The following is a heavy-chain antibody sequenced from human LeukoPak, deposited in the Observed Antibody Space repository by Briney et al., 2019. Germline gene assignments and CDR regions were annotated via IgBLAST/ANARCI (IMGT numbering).Heavy chain of an antibody. D-gene: IGHD3-16*01. V-gene: IGHV4-34*01. CDR3: ARSWGRNYYYYYYMDV. Sequence: SETLSLTCAVYGGSFSGYYWSWIRQPPGKGPEWIGEINHSGSTNYNPSLKSRVTISVDTSKNQFSLKLSSVTAADTAVYYCARSWGRNYYYYYYMDVWGKGTTVTVSS. CDR2: INHSGST. CDR1: GGSFSGYY. J-gene: IGHJ6*03.